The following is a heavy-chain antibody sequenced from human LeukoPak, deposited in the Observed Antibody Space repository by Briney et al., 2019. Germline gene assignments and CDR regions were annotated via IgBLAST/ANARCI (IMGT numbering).Heavy chain of an antibody. CDR2: IYFSGST. V-gene: IGHV4-59*01. Sequence: PSETLSLTCTVSGGSISSYYWSWIRQPPGKGLEWIGYIYFSGSTNSNPSLKSRVTISVDTSKNQFSLKLSSVTAADTAVYYCARHYYYESSGLFHYWGQGTLVTVSS. CDR1: GGSISSYY. J-gene: IGHJ4*02. D-gene: IGHD3-22*01. CDR3: ARHYYYESSGLFHY.